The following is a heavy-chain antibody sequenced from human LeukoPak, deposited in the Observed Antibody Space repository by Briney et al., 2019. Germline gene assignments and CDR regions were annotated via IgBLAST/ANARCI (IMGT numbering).Heavy chain of an antibody. V-gene: IGHV1-69*02. Sequence: SVKVSCKDSGGTFSSYTISWVRQAPGQRLEWMGRIIPILGIANYAQKFQGRVTITADKSTSTAYMELSSLRSEDTAVYYCARGLREGNDCWGQGTLVTVSS. J-gene: IGHJ4*02. CDR2: IIPILGIA. D-gene: IGHD5-12*01. CDR1: GGTFSSYT. CDR3: ARGLREGNDC.